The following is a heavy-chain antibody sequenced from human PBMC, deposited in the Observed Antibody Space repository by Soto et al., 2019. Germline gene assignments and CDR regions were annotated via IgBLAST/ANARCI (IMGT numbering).Heavy chain of an antibody. D-gene: IGHD3-10*01. CDR2: INHSGST. V-gene: IGHV4-34*01. CDR3: ARGPPSELLWFGELIVFDY. Sequence: PSETLSLTCAVYGGSFSGYYWSWIRQPPGKGLEWIGEINHSGSTNYNPSLKSRVTISVDTSKNQFSLKLSSVTAADTAVYYCARGPPSELLWFGELIVFDYWGQGTLVTVSS. J-gene: IGHJ4*02. CDR1: GGSFSGYY.